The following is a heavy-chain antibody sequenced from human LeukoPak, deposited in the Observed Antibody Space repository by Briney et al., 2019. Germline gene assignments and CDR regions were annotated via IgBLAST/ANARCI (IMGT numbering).Heavy chain of an antibody. D-gene: IGHD4-11*01. V-gene: IGHV4-59*08. CDR1: GGSISSYY. J-gene: IGHJ4*02. CDR3: ARSGGNSKVDY. CDR2: IYYRGST. Sequence: SETLSLTCTVSGGSISSYYWSWIRQPPGKGLEWIGYIYYRGSTNYNPSLKSRVTISVDTPKNEFSLKLSSVTAADTAVYYCARSGGNSKVDYWGQGTLVTVSS.